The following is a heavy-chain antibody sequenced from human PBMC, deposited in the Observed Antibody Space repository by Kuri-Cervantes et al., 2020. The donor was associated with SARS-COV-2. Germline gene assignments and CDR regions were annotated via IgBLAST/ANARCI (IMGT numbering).Heavy chain of an antibody. CDR1: GYTFTGYY. Sequence: ASVKVSCKASGYTFTGYYMHWVRQAPGQGLEWMGWINPNSGGTNYAQKFQGRVTMTEDTSTDTAYMELSSLRSEDTAVYYCATENYYGSGRPYWGQGTLVTVSS. V-gene: IGHV1-2*02. CDR2: INPNSGGT. J-gene: IGHJ4*02. CDR3: ATENYYGSGRPY. D-gene: IGHD3-10*01.